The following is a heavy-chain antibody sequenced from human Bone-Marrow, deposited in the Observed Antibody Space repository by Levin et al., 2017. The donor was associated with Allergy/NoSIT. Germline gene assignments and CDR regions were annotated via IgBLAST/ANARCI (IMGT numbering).Heavy chain of an antibody. CDR1: GFTFSNYW. CDR3: ARDHNYYGSGSYYRVAFDI. V-gene: IGHV3-7*04. Sequence: GESLKISCAASGFTFSNYWMTWVRQAPGKGLEWVANIKLDGSEKYYVDSVQGRFTISRDNAKNSLYLQMNSLRVEDTAIYYCARDHNYYGSGSYYRVAFDIWGQGTMVTVSS. D-gene: IGHD3-10*01. CDR2: IKLDGSEK. J-gene: IGHJ3*02.